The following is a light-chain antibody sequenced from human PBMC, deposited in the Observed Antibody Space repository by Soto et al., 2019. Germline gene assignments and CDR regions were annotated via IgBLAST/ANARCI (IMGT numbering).Light chain of an antibody. CDR3: QQHGSSGT. CDR1: QSVSNYY. V-gene: IGKV3-20*01. CDR2: GAY. J-gene: IGKJ1*01. Sequence: EIVFEYSSGNLSLSSVEKAALSCRASQSVSNYYVAWYQQTPRQARRLLIYGAYNRAGSIADMFSGRGSGTYFTIIISRLEDEDVAVYYCQQHGSSGTFGQGTKVDIK.